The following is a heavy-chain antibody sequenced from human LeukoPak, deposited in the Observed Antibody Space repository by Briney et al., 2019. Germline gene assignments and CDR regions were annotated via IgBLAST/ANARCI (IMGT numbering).Heavy chain of an antibody. J-gene: IGHJ4*02. CDR2: INHSGST. CDR1: GGSFSGYY. Sequence: DPSETLSLTCTVYGGSFSGYYWSWIRQPPGQGLEWVGEINHSGSTNYNPSLKSRVTISVDTSKNQFSLKLSSVTAADTAVYYCARFGGYIGDSSSWYDYWGQGTLVTVSS. CDR3: ARFGGYIGDSSSWYDY. V-gene: IGHV4-34*01. D-gene: IGHD6-13*01.